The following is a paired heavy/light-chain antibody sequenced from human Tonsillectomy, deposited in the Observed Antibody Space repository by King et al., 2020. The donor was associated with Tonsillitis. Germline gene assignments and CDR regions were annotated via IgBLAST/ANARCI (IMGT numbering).Light chain of an antibody. CDR3: QQYYTTPYT. CDR1: QSVLYSSNNKNY. CDR2: WAS. Sequence: DIVMTQSPDSLAVSLGERATINCKSSQSVLYSSNNKNYLAWYQQKPGQPPKLLIYWASARESGVPDRFSGSESGTDFTLTISNLQAEDVAVYHCQQYYTTPYTFGQGTKLEIK. V-gene: IGKV4-1*01. J-gene: IGKJ2*01.
Heavy chain of an antibody. V-gene: IGHV5-51*03. CDR1: GYSFASSW. CDR3: ARLGRGSGLHRGFDY. CDR2: IYPGDSDA. J-gene: IGHJ4*02. Sequence: EVQLVQSGAEMRKPGESLKISCKGSGYSFASSWIGWVRQMPGKGLEWMGIIYPGDSDAKYSPSFQGQVTFSVDKSISTAYLQWSSLKASDTAMYYCARLGRGSGLHRGFDYWGQGTLVTVSS. D-gene: IGHD6-19*01.